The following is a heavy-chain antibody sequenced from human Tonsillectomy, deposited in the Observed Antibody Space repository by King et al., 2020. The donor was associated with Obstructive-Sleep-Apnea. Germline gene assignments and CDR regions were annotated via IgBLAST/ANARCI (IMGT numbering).Heavy chain of an antibody. CDR1: GGSISSSTYY. Sequence: QLQESGPGLVKPSETLSLTCTVSGGSISSSTYYWGWIRQPPGKGLEWIGSFYYSGSTYYNLSLKGRVTISVDTSKNQFSLKLSSVTAADTAVYYCARDRSGYSYGYVVSWGQGTLVTVSS. V-gene: IGHV4-39*07. CDR3: ARDRSGYSYGYVVS. D-gene: IGHD5-18*01. J-gene: IGHJ5*02. CDR2: FYYSGST.